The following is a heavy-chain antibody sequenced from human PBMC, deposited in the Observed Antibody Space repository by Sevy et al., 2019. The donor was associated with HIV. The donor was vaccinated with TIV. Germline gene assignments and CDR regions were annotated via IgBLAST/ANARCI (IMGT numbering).Heavy chain of an antibody. D-gene: IGHD5-12*01. CDR2: INPSGGRT. J-gene: IGHJ4*02. Sequence: ASVKVSCKASGYTFNNYYIHWVRQAPGQGLEWMGIINPSGGRTNYAQKFQDRVTMTRDTSTSIVYMELSSLRSEDTAVYYCTRVRYSGYGFDYWGQGTLVTVSS. CDR1: GYTFNNYY. CDR3: TRVRYSGYGFDY. V-gene: IGHV1-46*02.